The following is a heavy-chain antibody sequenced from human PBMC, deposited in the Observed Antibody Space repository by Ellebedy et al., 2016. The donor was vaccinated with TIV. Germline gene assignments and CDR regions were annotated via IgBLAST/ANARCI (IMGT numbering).Heavy chain of an antibody. Sequence: GESLKISCAASGFTFSSYSMNWVRQAPGKGLEWVSSISSSSSYIYYADSVKGRFTISRDNAKNSLYLQMNSLRAEDTAVYYCAREGTLGWFDPWGQGTLVTVSS. CDR1: GFTFSSYS. J-gene: IGHJ5*02. D-gene: IGHD3-10*01. V-gene: IGHV3-21*01. CDR3: AREGTLGWFDP. CDR2: ISSSSSYI.